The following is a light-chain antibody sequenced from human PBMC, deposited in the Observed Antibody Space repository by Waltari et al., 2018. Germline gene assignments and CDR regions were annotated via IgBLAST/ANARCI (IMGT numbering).Light chain of an antibody. CDR2: SAS. Sequence: DIHLTHSPASLSASVGDGVTITCRPSLTITNDLNWYQKKPGRAPALLIYSASSLESGVPSRFSGSGSGTEFTLTISKLQPEDFGTYFCQQSYSIPWTFGQGTRVEL. V-gene: IGKV1-39*01. CDR1: LTITND. J-gene: IGKJ1*01. CDR3: QQSYSIPWT.